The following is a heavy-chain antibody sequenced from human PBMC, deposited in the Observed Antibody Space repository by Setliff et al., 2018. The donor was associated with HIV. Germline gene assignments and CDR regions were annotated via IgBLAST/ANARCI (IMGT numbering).Heavy chain of an antibody. CDR3: VRGRDFIVRHLHFTAGGAYDV. D-gene: IGHD2-21*01. Sequence: SETLSLTCTVSGDSVRSCSYYWGWIRQSPGTGLEWLGEIAHSGGTNYKSSLKSRLTISVDPSRNQFSLRLTSVTVADTAVYYCVRGRDFIVRHLHFTAGGAYDVWGPGTLVT. J-gene: IGHJ3*01. V-gene: IGHV4-39*07. CDR2: IAHSGGT. CDR1: GDSVRSCSYY.